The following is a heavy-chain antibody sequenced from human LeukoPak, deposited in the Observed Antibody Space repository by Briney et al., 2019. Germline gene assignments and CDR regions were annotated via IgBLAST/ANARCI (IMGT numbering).Heavy chain of an antibody. V-gene: IGHV3-30*04. CDR3: ARDSRGDKLDY. CDR2: ISYDGGNK. J-gene: IGHJ4*02. D-gene: IGHD2-21*01. CDR1: GFTFTTYA. Sequence: GGSLRLSCAASGFTFTTYAIHWVRQAPGKGLEWVAVISYDGGNKYYADSVKGRFTISRDNSKNTLYLQMNSLRAEDTAVYYCARDSRGDKLDYWGQGTLVTVSS.